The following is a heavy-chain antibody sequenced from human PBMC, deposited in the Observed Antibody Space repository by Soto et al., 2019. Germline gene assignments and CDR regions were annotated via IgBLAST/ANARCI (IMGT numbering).Heavy chain of an antibody. CDR3: ARSRGRLGELSLGY. V-gene: IGHV1-3*01. CDR2: INAGNGNT. D-gene: IGHD3-16*02. CDR1: GYTFTSYA. J-gene: IGHJ4*02. Sequence: ASVKVSCKASGYTFTSYAMHWVRQAPGQRLEWMGWINAGNGNTKYSQKFQGRVTITRDQSASTAYMELSSRRSEETAVYYCARSRGRLGELSLGYWGQGTLVTVSS.